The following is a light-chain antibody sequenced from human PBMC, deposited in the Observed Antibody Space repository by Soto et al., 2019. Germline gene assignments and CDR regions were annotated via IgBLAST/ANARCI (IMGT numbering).Light chain of an antibody. CDR3: QVWDSGSAHVV. Sequence: SYELTQLPSVSVAPGKTASISCGGNNIGSKCVHWYQQKPGQAPVLVIYSDTDLPPVIPERFSGSNSANLATLTISRVEAGDEADYYCQVWDSGSAHVVFGGGTKLTVL. J-gene: IGLJ2*01. CDR1: NIGSKC. CDR2: SDT. V-gene: IGLV3-21*04.